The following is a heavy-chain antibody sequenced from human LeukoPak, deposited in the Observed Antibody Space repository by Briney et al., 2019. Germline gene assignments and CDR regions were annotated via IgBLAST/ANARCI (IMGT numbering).Heavy chain of an antibody. CDR1: GFTFSSYA. CDR2: ISGSGGST. J-gene: IGHJ4*02. CDR3: AKVGADSSGYYHSYYFDY. Sequence: PGGSLRLSCAASGFTFSSYAMSWVRQAPGKGLEWVSAISGSGGSTYYADSVKGRFTISRDNSKNTLYLQMNSLRAEDTAAYYCAKVGADSSGYYHSYYFDYWGQGTLVTVSS. V-gene: IGHV3-23*01. D-gene: IGHD3-22*01.